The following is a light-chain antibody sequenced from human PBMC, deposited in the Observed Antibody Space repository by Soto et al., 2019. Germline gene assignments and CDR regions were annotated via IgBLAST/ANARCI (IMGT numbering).Light chain of an antibody. CDR2: GAS. V-gene: IGKV3-15*01. J-gene: IGKJ4*01. CDR3: QQYNNWPLT. CDR1: QSVSSN. Sequence: EIVMTQSPATLSVSPGERATLSCRASQSVSSNLAWYQQKLGQAPGLLIYGASTRATGIPARFSGSGSGTEFTLTISSPQSEDFAVYYCQQYNNWPLTFGGGAKGEIK.